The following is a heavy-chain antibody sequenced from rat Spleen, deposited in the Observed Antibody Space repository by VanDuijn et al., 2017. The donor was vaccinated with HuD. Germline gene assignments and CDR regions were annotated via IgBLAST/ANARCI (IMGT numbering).Heavy chain of an antibody. D-gene: IGHD5-1*01. Sequence: EVQLVESGGGLVQPGRSMTLSCAASGFTFSNYDMAWVRQAPTKGLEWVASISYDGSVTYYRDSVKGRFTISRDNAKSTLYLQMDSLRSEDTATYYCTANWDYWGQGVMVTVSS. CDR1: GFTFSNYD. CDR3: TANWDY. J-gene: IGHJ2*01. V-gene: IGHV5-20*01. CDR2: ISYDGSVT.